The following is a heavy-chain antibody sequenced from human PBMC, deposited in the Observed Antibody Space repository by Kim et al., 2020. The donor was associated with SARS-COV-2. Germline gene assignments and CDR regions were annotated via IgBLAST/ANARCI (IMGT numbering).Heavy chain of an antibody. V-gene: IGHV3-74*01. J-gene: IGHJ6*02. Sequence: RFTISRDNAKNTLYLQMNSLRAEDTAVYYCAREEEAVARNYYYYYGMDVWGQGTTVTVSS. D-gene: IGHD6-19*01. CDR3: AREEEAVARNYYYYYGMDV.